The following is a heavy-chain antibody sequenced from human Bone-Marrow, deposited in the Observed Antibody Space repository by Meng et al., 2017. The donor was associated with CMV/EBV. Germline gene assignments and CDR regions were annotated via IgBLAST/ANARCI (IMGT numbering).Heavy chain of an antibody. CDR3: AKDDPVFHY. CDR2: IRNDESDK. V-gene: IGHV3-30*02. J-gene: IGHJ4*02. CDR1: GFTFSSYG. Sequence: QGQLVGPGGGVGQPGGSLRLSCAASGFTFSSYGMHWVRQAPGKGPEWVAFIRNDESDKYYGDSVKGRFTISRDTSKNTVDLQMNSLRTEDTAVYYCAKDDPVFHYWGQGTLVTVSS.